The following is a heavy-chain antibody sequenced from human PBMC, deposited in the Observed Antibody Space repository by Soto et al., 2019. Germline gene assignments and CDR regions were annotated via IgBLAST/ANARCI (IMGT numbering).Heavy chain of an antibody. CDR2: ISYDGSNK. J-gene: IGHJ6*02. CDR3: AKEGTTPYYYYGMDV. CDR1: GFTFSSYG. Sequence: GGSLRLSCAASGFTFSSYGMHWVRQAPGKGLEWVAVISYDGSNKYYADSVKGRFTISRDNSKNTLYLQMNSLRAEDTAVYYCAKEGTTPYYYYGMDVWGQGTTVTVSS. V-gene: IGHV3-30*18.